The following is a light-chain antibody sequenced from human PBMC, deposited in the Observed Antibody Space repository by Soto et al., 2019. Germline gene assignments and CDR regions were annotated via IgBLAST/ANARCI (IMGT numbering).Light chain of an antibody. CDR1: QGISTY. J-gene: IGKJ2*01. CDR3: QQSYRTPYT. V-gene: IGKV1-39*01. Sequence: DIQMTQSPSSLSASVVDRVTITCRASQGISTYLIWYQQRQGRAPKLLIYAASSLVSGVPSRFSGSGSGTDFTLTISSLQPEDFATYYCQQSYRTPYTFGQGTKLETK. CDR2: AAS.